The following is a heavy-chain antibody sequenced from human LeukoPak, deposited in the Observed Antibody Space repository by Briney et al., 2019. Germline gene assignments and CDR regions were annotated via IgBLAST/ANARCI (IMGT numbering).Heavy chain of an antibody. Sequence: GASVKVSCKASGGTFNNYAISWVRQAPGHGLEWMGGIIPIFGTAKYAQKFQGRVTIATDDSTTTAYMELSSLRSEDTAVYYCAIARLNYFYFYMDVWGKGTTVTVSS. V-gene: IGHV1-69*05. J-gene: IGHJ6*03. CDR1: GGTFNNYA. CDR2: IIPIFGTA. CDR3: AIARLNYFYFYMDV.